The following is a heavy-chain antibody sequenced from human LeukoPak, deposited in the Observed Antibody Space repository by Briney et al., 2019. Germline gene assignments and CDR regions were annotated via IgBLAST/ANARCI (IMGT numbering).Heavy chain of an antibody. D-gene: IGHD3-22*01. V-gene: IGHV4-34*01. CDR1: GGSFSGYY. J-gene: IGHJ4*02. CDR3: ARGSLYYDSSGYSIYFDY. Sequence: PETLSLTCAVYGGSFSGYYWSWIRQPPGKGLEWIGEINHSGSTNYNPSLKSRVTISVDTSKNQFSLKLSSVTAADTAVYYCARGSLYYDSSGYSIYFDYWGQGTLVTVSS. CDR2: INHSGST.